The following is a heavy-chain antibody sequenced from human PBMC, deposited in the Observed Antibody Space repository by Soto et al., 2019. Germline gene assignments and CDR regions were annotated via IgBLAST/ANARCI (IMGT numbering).Heavy chain of an antibody. D-gene: IGHD3-10*01. Sequence: SQTLSLTCAISGDSVSRNSAAWNWIRQSPSRGLEWLGRTYYRSKWYNDYAVSVKSRITINPDTSKNQFSLQLNSVTPEDTAVYYCASGWVGEWAPGWFDPWGQGTLVTVSS. CDR3: ASGWVGEWAPGWFDP. J-gene: IGHJ5*02. CDR1: GDSVSRNSAA. V-gene: IGHV6-1*01. CDR2: TYYRSKWYN.